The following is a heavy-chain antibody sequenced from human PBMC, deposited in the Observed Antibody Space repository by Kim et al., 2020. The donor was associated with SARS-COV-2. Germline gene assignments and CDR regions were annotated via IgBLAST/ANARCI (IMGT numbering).Heavy chain of an antibody. D-gene: IGHD5-12*01. CDR3: AKDSGRWLQYGLLDY. CDR1: GFTFSSYG. J-gene: IGHJ4*02. CDR2: ISYDGINK. V-gene: IGHV3-30*18. Sequence: GGSLRLSCAASGFTFSSYGMHWVRQAPGKGLEWVAVISYDGINKYYADSVKGRFTISRDNSKNTLYLQMNSLRAEDTAVYYCAKDSGRWLQYGLLDYWGQGTLVTVSS.